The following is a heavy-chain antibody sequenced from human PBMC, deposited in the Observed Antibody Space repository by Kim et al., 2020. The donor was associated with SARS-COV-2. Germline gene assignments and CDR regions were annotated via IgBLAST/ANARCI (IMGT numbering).Heavy chain of an antibody. D-gene: IGHD2-15*01. CDR3: TRARIVVASYGMDV. V-gene: IGHV3-49*04. J-gene: IGHJ6*02. CDR2: IRSKAYGGTT. Sequence: GGSLRLSCTASGFTFGDYAMSWVRQAPGKGLEWVGFIRSKAYGGTTEYAASVKGRFTISRDDSKSIAYLQMNSLKTEDTAVYYCTRARIVVASYGMDVWGQGTTVTVSS. CDR1: GFTFGDYA.